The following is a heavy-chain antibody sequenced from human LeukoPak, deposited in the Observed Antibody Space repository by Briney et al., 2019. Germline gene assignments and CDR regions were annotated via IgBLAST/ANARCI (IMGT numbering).Heavy chain of an antibody. Sequence: SGGSLRLSCAASGFTSSTYNMNWVRQPPGNGLEWVSSISNSRNSRMYYADSLKGRFTISRDDAKNSLYLQMNSLTVEDTAVYYCTRDLGGSYWGQGTLVTVSS. V-gene: IGHV3-21*01. CDR3: TRDLGGSY. J-gene: IGHJ4*02. CDR1: GFTSSTYN. CDR2: ISNSRNSRM. D-gene: IGHD5-12*01.